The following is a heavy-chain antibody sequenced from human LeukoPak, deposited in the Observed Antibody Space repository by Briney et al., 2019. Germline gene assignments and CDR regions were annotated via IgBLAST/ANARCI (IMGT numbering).Heavy chain of an antibody. Sequence: PGGSLRLSCAASGFTFSTYDMHWVRQGAGKGLEWVSAIGTAGDTYYAGSVKGRFTISRANAKNSLYLQMNSLRAGDTAVYYCARALHPSGGYPDAFDIWGQGTKVTVSS. J-gene: IGHJ3*02. D-gene: IGHD1-26*01. CDR1: GFTFSTYD. CDR2: IGTAGDT. V-gene: IGHV3-13*01. CDR3: ARALHPSGGYPDAFDI.